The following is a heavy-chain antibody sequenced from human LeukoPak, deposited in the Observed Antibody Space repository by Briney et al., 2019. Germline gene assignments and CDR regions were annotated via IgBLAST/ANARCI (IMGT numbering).Heavy chain of an antibody. J-gene: IGHJ4*02. CDR2: IRYDGSRK. CDR1: GFIFSSYG. D-gene: IGHD2-15*01. CDR3: AKDVFGYCSGGSCLHPIDY. V-gene: IGHV3-30*02. Sequence: PGGSLRLSCAASGFIFSSYGMHWVRQAPDKGLEWVAFIRYDGSRKYYADSVKGRFTISRDNSKNTLYLQMNSLRAEDTAVYYCAKDVFGYCSGGSCLHPIDYWGQGTLVTVSS.